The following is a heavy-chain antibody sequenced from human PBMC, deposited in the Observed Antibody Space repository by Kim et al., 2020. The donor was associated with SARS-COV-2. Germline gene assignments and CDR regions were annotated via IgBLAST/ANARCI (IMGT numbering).Heavy chain of an antibody. CDR3: ARDDYDSSGYDWFDP. Sequence: DSVKSRFTISRDNSKNTLYLQRNSLRAEDAAVYYCARDDYDSSGYDWFDPWGQGTLVTVSS. J-gene: IGHJ5*02. D-gene: IGHD3-22*01. V-gene: IGHV3-30*07.